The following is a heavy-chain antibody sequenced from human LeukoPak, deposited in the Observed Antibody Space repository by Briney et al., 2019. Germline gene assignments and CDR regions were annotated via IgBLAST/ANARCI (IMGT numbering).Heavy chain of an antibody. D-gene: IGHD1-26*01. J-gene: IGHJ5*02. Sequence: SETLSLTCTVSGGSFSSMSHYWGWIRQTPGKGLEWIGSMFYSGSTYYNPSLKSRVIIFVDTSKNQFYLKVSSVTAADTAVYYCARADVGINWFDPWGKGTLVTVSS. CDR2: MFYSGST. CDR1: GGSFSSMSHY. CDR3: ARADVGINWFDP. V-gene: IGHV4-39*01.